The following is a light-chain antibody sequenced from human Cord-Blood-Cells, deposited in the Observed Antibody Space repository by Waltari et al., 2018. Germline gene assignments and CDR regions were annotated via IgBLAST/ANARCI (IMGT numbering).Light chain of an antibody. CDR1: QSVSSY. CDR3: QQRSNWPPLT. V-gene: IGKV3-11*01. Sequence: EIVLTQSPATLSLSPGERATLSCRASQSVSSYLAWYQQKPGQAPGLLIYDASNRANGIPARFSGSGSGTDFTLTISSLEPEDFAVYYCQQRSNWPPLTFGGGTKVEIK. CDR2: DAS. J-gene: IGKJ4*01.